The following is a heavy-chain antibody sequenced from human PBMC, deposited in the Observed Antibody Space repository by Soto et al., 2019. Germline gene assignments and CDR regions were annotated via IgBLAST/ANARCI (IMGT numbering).Heavy chain of an antibody. CDR2: IYPGDSDT. CDR1: GYSFTSYW. CDR3: ARHDYGDYYYYGMDV. Sequence: PGESLKISCKGSGYSFTSYWIGWVRQMPGKGMEWMGIIYPGDSDTRYSPSFQGQVTISADKSISTAYLQWSSLKASDTAMYYCARHDYGDYYYYGMDVWGQGTTVTVSS. V-gene: IGHV5-51*01. J-gene: IGHJ6*02. D-gene: IGHD4-17*01.